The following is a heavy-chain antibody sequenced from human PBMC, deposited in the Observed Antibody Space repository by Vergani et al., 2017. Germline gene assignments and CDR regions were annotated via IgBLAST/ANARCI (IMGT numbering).Heavy chain of an antibody. D-gene: IGHD1-26*01. CDR2: ISSSSSTI. V-gene: IGHV3-48*01. CDR1: GFTFSSYS. CDR3: ARDARELPHLYYYYGMDV. J-gene: IGHJ6*02. Sequence: DVDLVESGGGFVQPGGSRRLSCAASGFTFSSYSMNWVRQAPGKGLEWVSYISSSSSTIYYADSVKGRFTISRDNAKNSLYLQMNSLRAEDTAVYYCARDARELPHLYYYYGMDVWGQGTTVTVSS.